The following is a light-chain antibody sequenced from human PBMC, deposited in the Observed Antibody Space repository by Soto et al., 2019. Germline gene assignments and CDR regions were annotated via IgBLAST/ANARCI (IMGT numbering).Light chain of an antibody. CDR1: QDISNY. Sequence: DLQMTQSPSSLSASVGDRVTITCQASQDISNYLNWYQQKPGKAPKLLIDDASNLETGVPSRFSVSVYATDCTFTISSLQPEDSASYYCQQCDNVPPWTFGQGTSVEIK. V-gene: IGKV1-33*01. J-gene: IGKJ1*01. CDR2: DAS. CDR3: QQCDNVPPWT.